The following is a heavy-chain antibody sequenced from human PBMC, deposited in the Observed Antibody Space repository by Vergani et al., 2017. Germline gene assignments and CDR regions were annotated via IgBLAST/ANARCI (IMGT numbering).Heavy chain of an antibody. CDR2: IKSDGSIT. V-gene: IGHV3-74*03. CDR1: GFSFNSYW. D-gene: IGHD3-9*01. J-gene: IGHJ5*01. CDR3: ARARCIETCYMSNWLDS. Sequence: EELLVQSGGGFFQPGGSLRLSCSASGFSFNSYWMHWVRQVPGKGLLWVSRIKSDGSITAYADSVKGRFTISRDNAQNTLYLQMNSLRVEDTGVYYCARARCIETCYMSNWLDSWGQGTLVTVSS.